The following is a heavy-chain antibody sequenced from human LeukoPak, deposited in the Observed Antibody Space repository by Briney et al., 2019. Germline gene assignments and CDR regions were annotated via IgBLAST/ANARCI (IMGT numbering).Heavy chain of an antibody. Sequence: ASVKVSCKASGYTFTGYYMHWVRQAPGQGLEWMGWINPNSGGTNYAQKFQGRVTMTRDTPISTAYMELSRLRSDDTAVYYCARDKGYCSGGSCYSVRAYWGQGTLVTVSS. CDR3: ARDKGYCSGGSCYSVRAY. V-gene: IGHV1-2*02. D-gene: IGHD2-15*01. J-gene: IGHJ4*02. CDR2: INPNSGGT. CDR1: GYTFTGYY.